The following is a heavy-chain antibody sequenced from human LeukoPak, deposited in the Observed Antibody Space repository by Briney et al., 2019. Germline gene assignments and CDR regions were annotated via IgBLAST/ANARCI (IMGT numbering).Heavy chain of an antibody. J-gene: IGHJ4*02. D-gene: IGHD6-6*01. CDR2: ISLSSGHI. Sequence: GGSLRLSCAASGFTFSSHSMNWVRQAPGKGLEWVSSISLSSGHIYYADSMKGRFTISRDNAKNSLYLQMNSLRAEDTAVYYCAKDHVAARLGYFDYWGQGTLVTVSS. CDR1: GFTFSSHS. V-gene: IGHV3-21*01. CDR3: AKDHVAARLGYFDY.